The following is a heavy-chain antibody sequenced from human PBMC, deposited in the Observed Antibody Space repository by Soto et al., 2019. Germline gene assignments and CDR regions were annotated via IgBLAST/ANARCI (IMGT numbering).Heavy chain of an antibody. J-gene: IGHJ4*02. Sequence: QVQMVQSGAEVKKPGASVKVSCKVSGYTLTELSIHWVRQPPGKGLEWMGGFDPEDIKTIYAQKFQGRVTMTEDRFTDTAYMELSSLRSEDTAVYYCATLADYFGSGSFPSYFDYWGQGTLVTVSS. D-gene: IGHD3-10*01. CDR1: GYTLTELS. CDR3: ATLADYFGSGSFPSYFDY. V-gene: IGHV1-24*01. CDR2: FDPEDIKT.